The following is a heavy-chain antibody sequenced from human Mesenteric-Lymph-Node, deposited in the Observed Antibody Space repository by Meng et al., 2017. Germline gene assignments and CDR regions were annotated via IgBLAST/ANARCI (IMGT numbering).Heavy chain of an antibody. V-gene: IGHV4-4*02. CDR3: ASFDHIPRRNYFDY. J-gene: IGHJ4*02. CDR2: IYHSGST. Sequence: QVQLQESGPGRVKPSGTLSLTCAVSGGSISSSNWWSWVRQPPGKGLEWIGEIYHSGSTNYNPSLKSRVTISVDKSKNQFSLNLNSMTAADTAVYYCASFDHIPRRNYFDYWGQGTLVTVSS. D-gene: IGHD2-21*01. CDR1: GGSISSSNW.